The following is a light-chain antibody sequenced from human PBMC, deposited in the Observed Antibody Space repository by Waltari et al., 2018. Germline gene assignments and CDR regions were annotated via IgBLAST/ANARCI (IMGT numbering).Light chain of an antibody. CDR1: HSVSSF. CDR2: AES. CDR3: QKYSIAPRA. J-gene: IGKJ1*01. Sequence: DIKVTQSPSTLSAAAGDRVTITGRTSHSVSSFLAWYQLNPGQVPKLLIYAESTWHTGVPSLFSGSGYGTDFTLTISSLQPEDVATYYCQKYSIAPRAFGQGTRVEI. V-gene: IGKV1-27*01.